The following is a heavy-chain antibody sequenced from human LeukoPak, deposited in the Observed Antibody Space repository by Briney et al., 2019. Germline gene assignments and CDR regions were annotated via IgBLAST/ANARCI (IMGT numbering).Heavy chain of an antibody. CDR2: ISYDGSNK. V-gene: IGHV3-30*03. J-gene: IGHJ4*02. Sequence: GGSLRLSCGASGFTFRTSWMNWVRQAPGKGLEWVAVISYDGSNKYYADSVKGRFTISRDNSKNTLYLQMNSLRAEDTAVYYCARDSSMVRGVNLFDYWGQGTLVTVSS. CDR1: GFTFRTSW. CDR3: ARDSSMVRGVNLFDY. D-gene: IGHD3-10*01.